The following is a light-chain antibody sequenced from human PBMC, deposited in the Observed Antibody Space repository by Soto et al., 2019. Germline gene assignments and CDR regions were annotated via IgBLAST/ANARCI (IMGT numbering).Light chain of an antibody. CDR2: SNN. Sequence: QSVLTQPPSASGTPGQRVTISCSGSNSNFGSNTVNWYQQLPGTAPKLLIYSNNQRPSGVPDRFSGSKSGTSASLAIRGLQSEDEADYYCAAWDDSLNAWVFGGGTKLTVL. CDR3: AAWDDSLNAWV. J-gene: IGLJ3*02. CDR1: NSNFGSNT. V-gene: IGLV1-44*01.